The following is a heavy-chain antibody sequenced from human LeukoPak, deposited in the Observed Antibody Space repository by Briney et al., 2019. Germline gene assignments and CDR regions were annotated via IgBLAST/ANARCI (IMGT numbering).Heavy chain of an antibody. V-gene: IGHV3-9*01. CDR1: GFTFDDYA. Sequence: GGSLRLSCAASGFTFDDYAMHWVRQAPGKGLEWVSGINWNSGNIGYADSVKGRFTISRDNSKNTLYLQMQSLRLEDSAIYYCAKDLFGDYVWGTYRAIDTWGQGTLVTVSS. CDR2: INWNSGNI. J-gene: IGHJ4*02. D-gene: IGHD3-16*02. CDR3: AKDLFGDYVWGTYRAIDT.